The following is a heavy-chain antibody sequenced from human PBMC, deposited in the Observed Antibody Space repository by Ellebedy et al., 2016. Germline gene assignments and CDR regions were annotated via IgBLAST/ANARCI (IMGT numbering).Heavy chain of an antibody. J-gene: IGHJ4*02. CDR3: ARSPQHFYYFDY. Sequence: GGSLRLSCAASGFTFSSYSMNWVRQAPRKGLEWVSYISQNSSTIYYADSVKGRFTISRDNSKNTLYLQMRSLRAEDTAVYYCARSPQHFYYFDYWGQGTVVTVSS. V-gene: IGHV3-48*01. D-gene: IGHD3-3*02. CDR2: ISQNSSTI. CDR1: GFTFSSYS.